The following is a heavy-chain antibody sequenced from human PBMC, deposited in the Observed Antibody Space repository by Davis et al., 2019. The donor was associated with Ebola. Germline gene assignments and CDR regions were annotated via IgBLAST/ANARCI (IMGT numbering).Heavy chain of an antibody. CDR2: IDPSDSYT. D-gene: IGHD2-8*01. J-gene: IGHJ4*02. CDR3: ARENCPNGVCYLPFDY. Sequence: GESLKISCKGSGYSFTSYWISWVRQMPGKGLEWMGRIDPSDSYTNYSPSFQSHVTISADKSISTAYLQWSSLKASDTAMYYCARENCPNGVCYLPFDYWGQGTLVTVSS. V-gene: IGHV5-10-1*01. CDR1: GYSFTSYW.